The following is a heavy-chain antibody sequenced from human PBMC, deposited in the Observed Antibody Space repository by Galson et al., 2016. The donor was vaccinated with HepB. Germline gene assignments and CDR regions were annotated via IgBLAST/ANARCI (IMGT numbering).Heavy chain of an antibody. J-gene: IGHJ6*02. CDR2: ISASSGTI. D-gene: IGHD3-10*01. V-gene: IGHV3-48*01. CDR1: GFRFSDYN. CDR3: ARPYTYYFGSGSYFDVLHYGMDV. Sequence: SLRLSCAASGFRFSDYNMNWVRQAPGRGLEWVAYISASSGTIYYADSVKGRFTISRDNANDSLSLQMNSLRAEDTAFYYCARPYTYYFGSGSYFDVLHYGMDVWAQGTTVTVSS.